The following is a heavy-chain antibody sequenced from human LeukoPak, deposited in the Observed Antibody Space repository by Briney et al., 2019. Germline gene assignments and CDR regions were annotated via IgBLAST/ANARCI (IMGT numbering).Heavy chain of an antibody. V-gene: IGHV1-18*01. CDR2: ISAYNGNT. CDR3: ARVRYSYGSRADYYFYMDV. CDR1: GYTFTSYG. Sequence: ASVKVSCKASGYTFTSYGISWVRQAPGQGLEWMGWISAYNGNTNYAQKLQGRVTMTTDTSTSTAYMELRSLRSDDTAVYYCARVRYSYGSRADYYFYMDVWGKGTTVTVSS. J-gene: IGHJ6*03. D-gene: IGHD5-18*01.